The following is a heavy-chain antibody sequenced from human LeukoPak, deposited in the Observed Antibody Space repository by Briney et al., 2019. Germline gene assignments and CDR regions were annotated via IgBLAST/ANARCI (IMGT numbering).Heavy chain of an antibody. CDR1: RGSISSYY. CDR3: ARATLGYCSGGSCYPTYYYYMDV. J-gene: IGHJ6*03. D-gene: IGHD2-15*01. Sequence: PSETLSLTCTVSRGSISSYYWSWIRQPPGKGLEWIGYIYYSGSTNYNPSLKSRVTISVDTSKNQFSLKLSSVTAADTAVYYCARATLGYCSGGSCYPTYYYYMDVWGKGTTVTISS. CDR2: IYYSGST. V-gene: IGHV4-59*01.